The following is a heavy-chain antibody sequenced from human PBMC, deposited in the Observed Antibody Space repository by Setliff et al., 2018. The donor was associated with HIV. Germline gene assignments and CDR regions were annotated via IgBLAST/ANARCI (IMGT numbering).Heavy chain of an antibody. CDR2: IYYSGST. CDR3: ASHFGYCSSTSCEGY. V-gene: IGHV4-59*01. CDR1: GGSISSYY. Sequence: SETLSLTCTVSGGSISSYYWSWIRQPPGKGLEWIGYIYYSGSTNYNPSLKSRVTISVDTSKNQFSLKLSSVTAADTAVYYCASHFGYCSSTSCEGYWGQGALVTVSS. D-gene: IGHD2-2*01. J-gene: IGHJ4*02.